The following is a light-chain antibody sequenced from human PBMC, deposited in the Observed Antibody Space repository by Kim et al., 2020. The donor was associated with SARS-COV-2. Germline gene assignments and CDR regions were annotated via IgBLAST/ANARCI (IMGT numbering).Light chain of an antibody. J-gene: IGKJ1*01. CDR3: QQSGSSPWT. CDR2: GAS. V-gene: IGKV3-20*01. CDR1: QSVSSTY. Sequence: SPGERDTLSCRASQSVSSTYLAWYQQKPGQAPRLLIYGASNRATDIPNRFRGSESGTDFTLTITRLEPEDFAVYYCQQSGSSPWTFGQGTKVDIK.